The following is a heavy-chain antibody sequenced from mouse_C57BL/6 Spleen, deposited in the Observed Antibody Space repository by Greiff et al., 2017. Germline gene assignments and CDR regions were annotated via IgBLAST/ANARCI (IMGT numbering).Heavy chain of an antibody. CDR2: IYPGDGDT. Sequence: QVQLQQSGAELVKPGASVKISCKASGYAFSSYWMNWVKQRPGKGLEWIGQIYPGDGDTNYNGKFKGKATLTADKSSSTAYMQLSSLTSEDSAVYFCARSRGRIYYGFDYWGQGTTLTVSS. J-gene: IGHJ2*01. V-gene: IGHV1-80*01. CDR3: ARSRGRIYYGFDY. CDR1: GYAFSSYW. D-gene: IGHD2-1*01.